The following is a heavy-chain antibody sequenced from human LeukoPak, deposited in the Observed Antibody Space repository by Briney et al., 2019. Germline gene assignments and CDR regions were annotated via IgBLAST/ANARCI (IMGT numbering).Heavy chain of an antibody. Sequence: GGSLRLSCAASGFTFSSYTMSWVRQAPGKGLEWVSSISYSSSYIYYADSVKGRFTISRDNAKNSLYLQMNSLRAEDTAVYYCAREANYHDSSDYWGQGTLVTVSS. CDR1: GFTFSSYT. CDR3: AREANYHDSSDY. V-gene: IGHV3-21*01. CDR2: ISYSSSYI. J-gene: IGHJ4*02. D-gene: IGHD3-22*01.